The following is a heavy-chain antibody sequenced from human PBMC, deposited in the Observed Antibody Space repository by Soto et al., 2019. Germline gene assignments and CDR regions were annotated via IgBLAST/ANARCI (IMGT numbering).Heavy chain of an antibody. CDR1: GFSFGNYA. V-gene: IGHV3-23*01. CDR2: ISSSGDGT. Sequence: EVQLRQSGGGVVQPGGSLRLSCVASGFSFGNYAMTWVRQAPGKGLEWVSGISSSGDGTYYADSVKDRFRVSRDKSTSTVHLQLSSLRVEDTAVYYCEKDTGSRGSSYFGDWGQGALVIVSS. D-gene: IGHD3-16*01. CDR3: EKDTGSRGSSYFGD. J-gene: IGHJ4*02.